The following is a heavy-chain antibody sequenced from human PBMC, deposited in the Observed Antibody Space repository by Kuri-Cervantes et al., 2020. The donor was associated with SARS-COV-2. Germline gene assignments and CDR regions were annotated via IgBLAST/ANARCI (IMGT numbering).Heavy chain of an antibody. Sequence: ESLKISCTVSGGSISSSSYYWGWIRQPPGKGLEWIGSIYYSGSTYYNPSLKSRVTISVDTSKNQFSLKLSSVTAADTAVYYCARDPYYDYVWGSYRLGGAFDIWGQGTMVTVSS. J-gene: IGHJ3*02. CDR1: GGSISSSSYY. CDR2: IYYSGST. D-gene: IGHD3-16*02. V-gene: IGHV4-39*07. CDR3: ARDPYYDYVWGSYRLGGAFDI.